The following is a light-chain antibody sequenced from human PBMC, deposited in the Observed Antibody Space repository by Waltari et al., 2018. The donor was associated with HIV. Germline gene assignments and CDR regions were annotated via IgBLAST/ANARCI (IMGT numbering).Light chain of an antibody. V-gene: IGLV1-44*01. J-gene: IGLJ2*01. Sequence: QSVLTQPPSASGTPGQRVTLSCSGSNSNIGSNTVNWYKQLPGTAPKLLMSTNNGRPSGVPGRFSGSRSGTSASLAISGLQSEDEADYYCAVWDDSLNGPVFGGGTKLTVL. CDR3: AVWDDSLNGPV. CDR1: NSNIGSNT. CDR2: TNN.